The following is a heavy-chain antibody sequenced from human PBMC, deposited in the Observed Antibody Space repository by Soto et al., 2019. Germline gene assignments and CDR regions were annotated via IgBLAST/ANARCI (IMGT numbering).Heavy chain of an antibody. CDR2: ISAYNGNT. CDR3: AREDSIAVAGKAISDY. J-gene: IGHJ4*02. CDR1: GYTFTSYC. D-gene: IGHD6-19*01. Sequence: ASVKVSCKASGYTFTSYCISWVRQAPGQGLEWMGWISAYNGNTNYAQKLQGRVTMTTDTSTSTAYMELRSLRSDDTAVYYCAREDSIAVAGKAISDYWGQGTLVTVSS. V-gene: IGHV1-18*04.